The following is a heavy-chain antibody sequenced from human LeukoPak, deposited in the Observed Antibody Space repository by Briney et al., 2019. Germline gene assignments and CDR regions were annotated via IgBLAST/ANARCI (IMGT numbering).Heavy chain of an antibody. CDR3: ARRTNTIVGANYWYFDL. Sequence: SETLSLTCTVSGGSISSYYWSWTRQPPGKGLEWIGYIYYSGSTNYNPSLKSRVTISVDTSKNQFSLKLSSVTAADTAVYYCARRTNTIVGANYWYFDLWGRGTLVTVSS. CDR1: GGSISSYY. D-gene: IGHD1-26*01. J-gene: IGHJ2*01. CDR2: IYYSGST. V-gene: IGHV4-59*08.